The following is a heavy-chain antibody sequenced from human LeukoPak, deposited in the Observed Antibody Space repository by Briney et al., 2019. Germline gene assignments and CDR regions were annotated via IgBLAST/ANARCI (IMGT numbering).Heavy chain of an antibody. V-gene: IGHV1-69*04. CDR2: IIPILDIA. J-gene: IGHJ6*02. CDR1: GGTFSSYA. CDR3: ARGAPSAVVPAADDYYYYYGMDV. D-gene: IGHD2-2*01. Sequence: GASVKVSCKASGGTFSSYAISWVRQAPGQGLEWMGRIIPILDIANYAQKFQGRVTITADKSTSTAYMELSSLRSEDTAVYYCARGAPSAVVPAADDYYYYYGMDVWGQGTTVTVSS.